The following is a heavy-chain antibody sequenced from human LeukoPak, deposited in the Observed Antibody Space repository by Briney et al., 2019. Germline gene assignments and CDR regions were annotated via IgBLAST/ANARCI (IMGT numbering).Heavy chain of an antibody. Sequence: GGSLRLSCAVSGFTVSSNYFSWVRQAPGKGLEWVSVIYTEGTTYYADSVKGRFIISRDNSKNTVYLQMNSLRVEDTAVYYCESEGDWGQGTLVTVSS. CDR2: IYTEGTT. CDR3: ESEGD. V-gene: IGHV3-66*02. D-gene: IGHD3-16*01. J-gene: IGHJ4*02. CDR1: GFTVSSNY.